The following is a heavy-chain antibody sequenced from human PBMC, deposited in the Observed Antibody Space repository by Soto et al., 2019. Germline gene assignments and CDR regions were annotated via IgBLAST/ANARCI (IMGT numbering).Heavy chain of an antibody. Sequence: QLQLQESGPGLVKPSETLSLTCSVSDDSSNSDKYYWCWIRQPPWKGLECIGSIYYRGNAYYNPSLQTRVTISLDKSRSQFSLKLNSVTAADSAVYFCARLEGLATISYYFDFWGPGALVTVSS. CDR2: IYYRGNA. V-gene: IGHV4-39*01. D-gene: IGHD3-9*01. CDR3: ARLEGLATISYYFDF. CDR1: DDSSNSDKYY. J-gene: IGHJ4*02.